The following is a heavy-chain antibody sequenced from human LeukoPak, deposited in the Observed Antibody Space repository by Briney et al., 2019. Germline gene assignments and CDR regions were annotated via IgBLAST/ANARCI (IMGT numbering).Heavy chain of an antibody. CDR1: GHSIRSGHY. J-gene: IGHJ4*02. D-gene: IGHD6-19*01. CDR3: ARGGSGWPFDY. V-gene: IGHV4-38-2*02. CDR2: IYHSGSI. Sequence: SETLSLTCTVSGHSIRSGHYWGWIRQPPGKGLEWIGNIYHSGSIYYNPSLKSRVTISVDTSKNQISLKMSSVTAADTAVYFCARGGSGWPFDYWGQGTLVTVSS.